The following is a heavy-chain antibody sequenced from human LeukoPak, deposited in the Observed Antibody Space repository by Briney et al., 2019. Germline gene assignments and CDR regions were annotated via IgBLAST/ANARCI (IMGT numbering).Heavy chain of an antibody. CDR3: ARGSGSYFLLPFYWFDP. D-gene: IGHD1-26*01. J-gene: IGHJ5*02. Sequence: ASVKVSCRASGYTFTSYAMNWVRQAPGQGLEWMGWINTNTGNPTYAQGFTGRFVFSLDTSVSTAYLQISSLKAEDTAVYYCARGSGSYFLLPFYWFDPWGQGTLVTVSS. CDR1: GYTFTSYA. V-gene: IGHV7-4-1*02. CDR2: INTNTGNP.